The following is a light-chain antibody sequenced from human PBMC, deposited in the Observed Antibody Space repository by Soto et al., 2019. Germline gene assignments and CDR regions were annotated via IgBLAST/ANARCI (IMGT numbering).Light chain of an antibody. CDR1: HSVNSH. V-gene: IGKV3-15*01. CDR3: QQYNNWPRT. CDR2: GAS. Sequence: MMMTQSPATLSVSPWERVTLSCRTSHSVNSHVAWYQQKPGQAPRLLLYGASTRATGIPVRFSGSGFGTEFTLTISGLQSEDFTLYYCQQYNNWPRTFGQGTKVDIK. J-gene: IGKJ1*01.